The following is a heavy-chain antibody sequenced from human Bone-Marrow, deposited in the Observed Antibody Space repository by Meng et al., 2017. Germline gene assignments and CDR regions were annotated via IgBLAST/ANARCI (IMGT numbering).Heavy chain of an antibody. CDR2: ISSSGNTI. Sequence: GESLKISCAASGFTFSSYEMNWVRQAPGKGLEWVSYISSSGNTIYYADSVKGRFTISRDNAKNSLYLQMNSLRAEDTAVYYCVTRRAYDSSGYYHHWGQGTLVTGSS. CDR1: GFTFSSYE. D-gene: IGHD3-22*01. CDR3: VTRRAYDSSGYYHH. J-gene: IGHJ5*02. V-gene: IGHV3-48*03.